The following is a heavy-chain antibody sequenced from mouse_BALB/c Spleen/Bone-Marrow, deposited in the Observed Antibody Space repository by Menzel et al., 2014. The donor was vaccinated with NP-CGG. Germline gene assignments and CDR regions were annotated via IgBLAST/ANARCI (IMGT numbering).Heavy chain of an antibody. Sequence: VKLMESGAELVMPGASVKMSCKASGYTFTDYWIHWVKQRPGQGLEWIGAIDTSYTYTTYNQKFKGKATLTVDASSSTAYIQLSSQTSGDSAVYYCANIYYGDYGWFSYWGQGTLVTVSA. J-gene: IGHJ3*01. D-gene: IGHD2-13*01. CDR1: GYTFTDYW. CDR2: IDTSYTYT. V-gene: IGHV1-69*01. CDR3: ANIYYGDYGWFSY.